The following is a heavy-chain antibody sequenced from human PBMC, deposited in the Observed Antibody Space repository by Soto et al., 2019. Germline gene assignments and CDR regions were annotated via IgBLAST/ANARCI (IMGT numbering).Heavy chain of an antibody. CDR1: GYSFTSYW. V-gene: IGHV5-51*01. D-gene: IGHD3-10*01. CDR2: IYPGDSDT. Sequence: GESLKISCKGSGYSFTSYWIGWVRQMPGKGLEWMGIIYPGDSDTRYSPSFQGQVTISADKSISTAYLQWSSLKASDTAMYYCARAYGSGSYYQYYFDYWGQGTLVTVSS. CDR3: ARAYGSGSYYQYYFDY. J-gene: IGHJ4*02.